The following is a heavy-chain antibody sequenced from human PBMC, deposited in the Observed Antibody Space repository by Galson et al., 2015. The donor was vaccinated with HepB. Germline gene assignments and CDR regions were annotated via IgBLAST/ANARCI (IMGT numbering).Heavy chain of an antibody. CDR3: ARAPDPGYSPSYYYYGMDV. D-gene: IGHD5-18*01. CDR1: GFTFSSYS. CDR2: ISSSSSYI. Sequence: SLRLSCAASGFTFSSYSMNWVRQAPGKGLEWVSSISSSSSYIYYADSVKGRFTISRDNAKNSLYLQMNSLRAEDTAVYYCARAPDPGYSPSYYYYGMDVWGQGTTVTVSS. J-gene: IGHJ6*02. V-gene: IGHV3-21*01.